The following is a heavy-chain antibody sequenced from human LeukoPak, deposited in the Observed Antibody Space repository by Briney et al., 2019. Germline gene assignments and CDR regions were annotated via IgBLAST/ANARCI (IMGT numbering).Heavy chain of an antibody. CDR3: ARWRSGSCSD. J-gene: IGHJ4*02. Sequence: PGGSLRLSCAASGFTFSSNAMSWVRQAPGKGLEWVSGITNSGRSTYYADSVKGRFTVSRDNSNNTLYLQANSLRAEDTAVYYCARWRSGSCSDWGQGTLVTVSS. V-gene: IGHV3-23*01. CDR1: GFTFSSNA. D-gene: IGHD2-15*01. CDR2: ITNSGRST.